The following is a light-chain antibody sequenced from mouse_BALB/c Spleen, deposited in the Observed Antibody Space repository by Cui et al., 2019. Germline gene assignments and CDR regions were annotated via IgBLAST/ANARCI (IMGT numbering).Light chain of an antibody. CDR2: YAS. CDR3: QQSNSWPFT. V-gene: IGKV5-48*01. CDR1: QSICTS. Sequence: IFLTQCPAILSVSPGERVSFSCRTSQSICTSIHWYKQRTNGSPRLLIMYASESISRIPSRFSGSGSGTDFTLSINSVESEDIADYYCQQSNSWPFTFGSETKLEIK. J-gene: IGKJ4*01.